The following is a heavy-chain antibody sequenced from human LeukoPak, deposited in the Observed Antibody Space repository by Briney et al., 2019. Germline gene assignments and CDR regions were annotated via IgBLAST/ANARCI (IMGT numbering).Heavy chain of an antibody. J-gene: IGHJ6*03. Sequence: SETLSLTCTVSGGSISSYYWSWIRQPAGKGLEWIGRIYTSGSTNYNPSLKSRVTMSVDTSKNQFSLKLSSVTAADTAVYYCASGPRYYYDSSGYDGDYYYYYMDVWGKGTTVTISS. CDR3: ASGPRYYYDSSGYDGDYYYYYMDV. D-gene: IGHD3-22*01. CDR2: IYTSGST. V-gene: IGHV4-4*07. CDR1: GGSISSYY.